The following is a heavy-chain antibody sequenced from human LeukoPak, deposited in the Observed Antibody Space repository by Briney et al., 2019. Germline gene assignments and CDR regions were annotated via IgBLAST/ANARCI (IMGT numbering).Heavy chain of an antibody. Sequence: GGSLRLSCAASGFTFSDYYMSWIRQAPGKGLEWISHISNSGSSKYYADSVRGRFTISRDNAKNSLYLQMNSLRAEDTAVYYCAREWSPPSDYHCFGMDVWGQGTTVTVSS. CDR2: ISNSGSSK. J-gene: IGHJ6*02. D-gene: IGHD1-26*01. V-gene: IGHV3-11*01. CDR1: GFTFSDYY. CDR3: AREWSPPSDYHCFGMDV.